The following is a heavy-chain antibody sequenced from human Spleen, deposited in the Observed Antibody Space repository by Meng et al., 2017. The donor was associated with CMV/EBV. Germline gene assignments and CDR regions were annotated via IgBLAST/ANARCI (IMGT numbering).Heavy chain of an antibody. CDR2: IIPIFGTA. Sequence: SVKVSCKASGGTFSSFAISWVRQAPGQGLEWMGGIIPIFGTANYAQKFQGRVTITTDESTSTAYMELSSLRSEDTAVYYCARKLALADFWSDYYYYGMDVWGQGTRVTVSS. V-gene: IGHV1-69*05. CDR3: ARKLALADFWSDYYYYGMDV. D-gene: IGHD3-3*01. CDR1: GGTFSSFA. J-gene: IGHJ6*02.